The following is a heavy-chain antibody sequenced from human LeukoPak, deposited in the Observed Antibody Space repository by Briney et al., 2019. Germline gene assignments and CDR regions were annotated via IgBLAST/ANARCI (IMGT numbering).Heavy chain of an antibody. CDR1: GFTFSSHA. V-gene: IGHV3-30-3*01. D-gene: IGHD3-22*01. CDR3: ARDPYYYDSSGYYLGGFDY. Sequence: QPGRSLRLSCAASGFTFSSHALHWVRQAPGKGLEWVAVISYDGSNKYYADSVKGRFTISRDNSKNTLYLQMNSLRAEDTAVYYCARDPYYYDSSGYYLGGFDYWGQGTLVTVSS. J-gene: IGHJ4*02. CDR2: ISYDGSNK.